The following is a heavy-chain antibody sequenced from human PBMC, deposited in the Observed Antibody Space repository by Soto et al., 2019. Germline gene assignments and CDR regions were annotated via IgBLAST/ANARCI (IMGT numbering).Heavy chain of an antibody. D-gene: IGHD2-2*01. J-gene: IGHJ4*02. CDR1: GGTFGSYA. CDR3: ATALGCRSSYCILDY. CDR2: IIPVSGAA. V-gene: IGHV1-69*01. Sequence: QVQLVQSGAEVKKPGSSVKVSCKASGGTFGSYAFSWVRQAPGQGLEWMGGIIPVSGAAHYAQKFQGRVTITADESTSTAYMELSSLSSQDTAVYYCATALGCRSSYCILDYWGQGTRV.